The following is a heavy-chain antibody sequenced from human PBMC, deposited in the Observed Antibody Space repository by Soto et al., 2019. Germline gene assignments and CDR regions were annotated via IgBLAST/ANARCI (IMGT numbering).Heavy chain of an antibody. CDR3: AKLRLPGAVAGRLVY. CDR1: GFTFDDYA. Sequence: EVQLVESGGGLVQPGRSLRLSCAASGFTFDDYAMHWVRQAPGKGLEWVSGISWNSGSIGYADSVKGRFTISRDNAKNSLYLQMNSLRAEDTALYYCAKLRLPGAVAGRLVYWGQGTLVTVSS. J-gene: IGHJ4*02. V-gene: IGHV3-9*01. D-gene: IGHD6-19*01. CDR2: ISWNSGSI.